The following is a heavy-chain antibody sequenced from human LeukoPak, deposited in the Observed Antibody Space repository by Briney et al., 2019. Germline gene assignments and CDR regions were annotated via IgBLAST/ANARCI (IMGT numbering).Heavy chain of an antibody. D-gene: IGHD6-19*01. CDR1: GGSVSRGTYY. Sequence: PSDTLSLTCTVSGGSVSRGTYYGRWIRQPPGKGVEWIGYIYYGGSTNYNPSLKSRVTISVDTSEDSFSLNLSSVTASDTAVYYCARVLIAVAGFDYWGQGTLVTVSS. CDR2: IYYGGST. CDR3: ARVLIAVAGFDY. J-gene: IGHJ4*02. V-gene: IGHV4-61*01.